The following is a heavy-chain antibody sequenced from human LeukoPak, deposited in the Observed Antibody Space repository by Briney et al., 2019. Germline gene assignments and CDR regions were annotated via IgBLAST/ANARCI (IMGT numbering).Heavy chain of an antibody. CDR3: ARGRYYYGLGSYGWFDP. CDR1: GGSISSSSYY. CDR2: IYYSGST. D-gene: IGHD3-10*01. J-gene: IGHJ5*02. V-gene: IGHV4-39*01. Sequence: SETLSLTCTVSGGSISSSSYYWGWIRQPPGKGLEWIGSIYYSGSTYYNPSLKSRVTISVDTSKNQFSLKLTSVTAADTAGYYCARGRYYYGLGSYGWFDPWGQGTLVTVSS.